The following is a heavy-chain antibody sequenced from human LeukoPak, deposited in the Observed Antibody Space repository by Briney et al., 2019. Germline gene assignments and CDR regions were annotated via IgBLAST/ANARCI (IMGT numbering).Heavy chain of an antibody. CDR1: GGSISSYY. V-gene: IGHV4-59*01. J-gene: IGHJ4*02. CDR2: IYYSGST. CDR3: ARVPPLTGYLDY. Sequence: SETLSLTCTVSGGSISSYYWSWIRQPPGKGLEGIGYIYYSGSTNYNPSLKSRVTISVDTSKNQFSLKLSSVTAADTAVYYCARVPPLTGYLDYWGQGTLVTVSS. D-gene: IGHD3-9*01.